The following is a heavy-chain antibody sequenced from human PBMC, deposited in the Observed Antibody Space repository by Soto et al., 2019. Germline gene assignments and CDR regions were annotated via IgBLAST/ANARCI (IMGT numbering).Heavy chain of an antibody. Sequence: SETLSLTCTVSGGSISSGGYYWSWIRQHPGKGLEWIGYIYYSGSTYYNPSLRSRVTISVDTSKNKFSLKLSSVTAADTAVYYCARDQKACCYEFYYYYYGMDVWGQGTTDPVSS. CDR1: GGSISSGGYY. CDR3: ARDQKACCYEFYYYYYGMDV. J-gene: IGHJ6*02. D-gene: IGHD3-3*01. CDR2: IYYSGST. V-gene: IGHV4-31*03.